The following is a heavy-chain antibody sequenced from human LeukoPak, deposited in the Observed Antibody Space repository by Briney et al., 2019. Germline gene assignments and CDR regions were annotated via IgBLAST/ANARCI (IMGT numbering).Heavy chain of an antibody. CDR1: GGTFSSYA. J-gene: IGHJ5*02. CDR3: ARKNSGSYWSWFDP. D-gene: IGHD1-26*01. CDR2: IIPIFGTA. V-gene: IGHV1-69*05. Sequence: SVKVSCKASGGTFSSYAISWVRQAPGQGVEWMGGIIPIFGTANYAQKFQGRVTITTDESTSTAYMELSSLRSEDTAVYYCARKNSGSYWSWFDPWGQGTLVTVSS.